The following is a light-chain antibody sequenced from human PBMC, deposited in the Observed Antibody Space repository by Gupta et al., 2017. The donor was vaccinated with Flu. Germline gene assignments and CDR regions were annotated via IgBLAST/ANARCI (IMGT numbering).Light chain of an antibody. CDR3: QSYDSSLSGYV. Sequence: STISGDGYDVYQYQPLPGPATKLLNYNNSNRPSGVPDRFSGSKSCTSASLAITGLQAEDEADYCCQSYDSSLSGYVFGTGTKVTVL. CDR1: STISGDGYD. V-gene: IGLV1-40*01. J-gene: IGLJ1*01. CDR2: NNS.